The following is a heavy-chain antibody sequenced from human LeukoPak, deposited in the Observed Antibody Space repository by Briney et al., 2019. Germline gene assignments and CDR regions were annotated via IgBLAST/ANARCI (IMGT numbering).Heavy chain of an antibody. D-gene: IGHD2-2*01. J-gene: IGHJ5*02. V-gene: IGHV1-18*01. CDR1: GYTSTSYG. CDR2: ISAYNGNT. Sequence: ASVKVSCKASGYTSTSYGISWVRQAPGQGLEWMGWISAYNGNTNYAQKLQGRVTMTTDTSASTAYMELRSLRSDDTAVYYCARIVNDIVVVPAAISPGWFDPWGQGTLVTVSS. CDR3: ARIVNDIVVVPAAISPGWFDP.